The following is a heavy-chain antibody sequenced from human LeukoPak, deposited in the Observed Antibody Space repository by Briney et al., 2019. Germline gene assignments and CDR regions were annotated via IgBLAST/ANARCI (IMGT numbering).Heavy chain of an antibody. V-gene: IGHV3-21*01. Sequence: PGRSLRLSCAASGFTFSSYSMNWVRQAPGKGLEWVSSISSSSSYIYYADSVKGRFTISRDNAKNSLYLQMNSLRAEDTAVYYCARNVILRYFDWLPYYFDYWGQGTLVTVSS. D-gene: IGHD3-9*01. CDR2: ISSSSSYI. J-gene: IGHJ4*02. CDR3: ARNVILRYFDWLPYYFDY. CDR1: GFTFSSYS.